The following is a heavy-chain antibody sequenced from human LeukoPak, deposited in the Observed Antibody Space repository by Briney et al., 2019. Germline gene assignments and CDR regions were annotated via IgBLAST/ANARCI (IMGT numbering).Heavy chain of an antibody. D-gene: IGHD6-19*01. J-gene: IGHJ4*02. Sequence: GGSLRLSCAASGFTFDDYAMHWVRQAPGKGLEWVSGISWNSGSIGYADSVKGRFTISRDNAKNSLYLQMSSLRAEDTALYYCAKDSDSSGWYLSNNYFDYWGQGTLVTVSS. CDR2: ISWNSGSI. V-gene: IGHV3-9*01. CDR1: GFTFDDYA. CDR3: AKDSDSSGWYLSNNYFDY.